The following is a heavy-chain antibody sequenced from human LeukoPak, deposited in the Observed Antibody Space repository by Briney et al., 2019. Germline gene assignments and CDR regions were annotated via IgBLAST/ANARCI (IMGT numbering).Heavy chain of an antibody. CDR3: ARPLYSYGLNNFDY. CDR2: ISSSSSTI. V-gene: IGHV3-48*01. J-gene: IGHJ4*02. D-gene: IGHD5-18*01. Sequence: PGGSLRLSCAASGFTFSSYSMSGVRQAPGKGREWGSYISSSSSTIYYADSVKGRFTISRDNAKNSLYLQMNSLRAEDTAVYYCARPLYSYGLNNFDYWGQGTLVTVSS. CDR1: GFTFSSYS.